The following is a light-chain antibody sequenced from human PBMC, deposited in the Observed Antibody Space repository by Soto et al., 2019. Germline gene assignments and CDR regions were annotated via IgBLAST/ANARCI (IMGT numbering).Light chain of an antibody. J-gene: IGLJ2*01. CDR1: SSDVGNYNL. CDR3: CSYTTGSTDVV. CDR2: EDY. Sequence: QSALTQPASVSGSPGQSIAIFCTGTSSDVGNYNLVSWYQQHPGRAPKLMIYEDYERPSGISNRFSGSKSGNTASLTISGLQAEDEADYYCCSYTTGSTDVVFGGGTQLTVL. V-gene: IGLV2-23*01.